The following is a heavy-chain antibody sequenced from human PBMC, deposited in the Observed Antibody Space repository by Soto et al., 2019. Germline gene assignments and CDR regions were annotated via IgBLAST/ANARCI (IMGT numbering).Heavy chain of an antibody. J-gene: IGHJ6*02. D-gene: IGHD2-15*01. CDR1: GYTFTSYA. CDR2: INAGNGNT. CDR3: ARDPIVVVVSYGMDV. Sequence: QVQLVQSGAEEKKPGASVKVSCKASGYTFTSYAMHWVRQAPGQRLEWMGWINAGNGNTKYSQKFQGRVTITRDTSASTAYMELSSLRSEDTAVYYCARDPIVVVVSYGMDVWGQGTTVTVSS. V-gene: IGHV1-3*05.